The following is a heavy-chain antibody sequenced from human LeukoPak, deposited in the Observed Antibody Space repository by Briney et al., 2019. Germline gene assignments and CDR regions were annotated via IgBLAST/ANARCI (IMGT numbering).Heavy chain of an antibody. D-gene: IGHD3-10*01. CDR2: IYPGDSDT. J-gene: IGHJ4*02. CDR3: ARQPAYGSGSPGALDY. V-gene: IGHV5-51*01. Sequence: GESLKISCKGSGYSFTSYWIGWVRQMPGKGLEWMGIIYPGDSDTRYSPSFQGQVTISADKSISTAYLQWSSLKASDTAMYYCARQPAYGSGSPGALDYWGQGTLVTVSS. CDR1: GYSFTSYW.